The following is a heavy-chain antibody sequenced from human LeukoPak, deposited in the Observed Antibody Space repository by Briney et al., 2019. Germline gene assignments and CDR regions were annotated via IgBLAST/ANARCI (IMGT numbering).Heavy chain of an antibody. D-gene: IGHD4-17*01. V-gene: IGHV4-59*01. CDR2: IYYSGST. Sequence: KPSETLSLTCAVYGGSFSSYYWSWIRQPPGKGLEWIGYIYYSGSTNYNPSLKSRVTISVDTSKNQFSLKLSSVTAADTAVYYCARGLYKGDYWYWFDPWGQGTLVTVSS. J-gene: IGHJ5*02. CDR3: ARGLYKGDYWYWFDP. CDR1: GGSFSSYY.